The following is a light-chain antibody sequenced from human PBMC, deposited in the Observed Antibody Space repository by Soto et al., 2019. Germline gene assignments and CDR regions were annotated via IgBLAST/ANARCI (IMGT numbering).Light chain of an antibody. CDR2: DAS. CDR1: QSISNW. V-gene: IGKV1-5*01. CDR3: QQYNSYSIT. J-gene: IGKJ5*01. Sequence: DIPMTQSPSTLSASVGDRVTITCRASQSISNWLAWYQQKPGKAPKLLIYDASSLESGVPSMFSGSGSGTEFTLTINSLQPDDFATYYCQQYNSYSITFGQGTRLEIK.